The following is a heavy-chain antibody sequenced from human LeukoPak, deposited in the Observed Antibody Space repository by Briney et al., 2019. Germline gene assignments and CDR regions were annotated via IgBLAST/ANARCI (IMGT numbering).Heavy chain of an antibody. CDR3: ARVSGSGLWFGELYHNPNPDEPDNWFDP. D-gene: IGHD3-10*01. CDR1: GGSISSYY. J-gene: IGHJ5*02. V-gene: IGHV4-4*07. CDR2: IYTSGST. Sequence: SETLSLTCTVSGGSISSYYWSWIRQPAGKGLEWIGRIYTSGSTNYNPSLKSRVTMSVDTSKNQFSLKLSSVTAADTAVYYCARVSGSGLWFGELYHNPNPDEPDNWFDPWGQGTLVTVSS.